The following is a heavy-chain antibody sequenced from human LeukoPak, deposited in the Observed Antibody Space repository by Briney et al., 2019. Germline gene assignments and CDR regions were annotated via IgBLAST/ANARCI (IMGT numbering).Heavy chain of an antibody. D-gene: IGHD3-10*01. J-gene: IGHJ4*02. Sequence: SETLSPTCTVSGGSISSYYWSWIRQPPGKGLEWIGYIYYSGSTNYNPSLKSRVTISVDTSKNQFSLKLSSVTAADTAVYYCARLRAPGSPLDYWGQGTLVTVSS. CDR2: IYYSGST. V-gene: IGHV4-59*08. CDR3: ARLRAPGSPLDY. CDR1: GGSISSYY.